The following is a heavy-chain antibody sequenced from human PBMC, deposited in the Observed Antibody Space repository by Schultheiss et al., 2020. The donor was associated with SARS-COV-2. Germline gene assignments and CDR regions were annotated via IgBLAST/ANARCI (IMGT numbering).Heavy chain of an antibody. CDR1: GFTFSSYS. CDR2: ISSSSSTI. J-gene: IGHJ4*02. Sequence: GGSLRLSCAASGFTFSSYSMNWVRQAPGKGLEWVSYISSSSSTIYYADSVKGRFTISRDNAKNSLYLQMNSLRAEDTALYYCAKDLEPGIAAAGTWDYWGQGTLVTVSS. CDR3: AKDLEPGIAAAGTWDY. D-gene: IGHD6-13*01. V-gene: IGHV3-48*04.